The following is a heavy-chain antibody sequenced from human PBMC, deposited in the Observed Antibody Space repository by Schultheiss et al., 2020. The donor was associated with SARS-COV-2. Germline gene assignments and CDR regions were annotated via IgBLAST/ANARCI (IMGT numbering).Heavy chain of an antibody. V-gene: IGHV3-74*01. CDR3: ARAHTPFILNYYYYYGMDV. CDR2: INSDGSST. D-gene: IGHD2-21*01. CDR1: GFTFSSYW. J-gene: IGHJ6*02. Sequence: GESLKISCAASGFTFSSYWMHWVRQAPGKGLVWVSRINSDGSSTSYADSVKGRFTISRDNAKNTLYLQMNSLRAEDTAVYYCARAHTPFILNYYYYYGMDVWGQGTTVTVSS.